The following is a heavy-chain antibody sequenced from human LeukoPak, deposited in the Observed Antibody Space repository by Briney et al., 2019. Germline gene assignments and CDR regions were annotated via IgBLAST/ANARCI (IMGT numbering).Heavy chain of an antibody. CDR1: GYTFTSYG. D-gene: IGHD2/OR15-2a*01. J-gene: IGHJ4*02. V-gene: IGHV1-18*01. CDR3: ARDAAENIGSNSDYFDY. CDR2: ISAYNGNT. Sequence: ASVKVSCKASGYTFTSYGISWVRQAPGQGLEWMGWISAYNGNTNYAQKLQGRVTMTTDTSTSTAYMELRSLRSDDTAVYYCARDAAENIGSNSDYFDYWGQGTLVTVSS.